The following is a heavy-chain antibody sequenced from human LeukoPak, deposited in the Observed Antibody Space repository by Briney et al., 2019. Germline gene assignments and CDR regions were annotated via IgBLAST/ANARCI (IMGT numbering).Heavy chain of an antibody. CDR2: IVAYGDRT. V-gene: IGHV3-23*01. CDR1: GFTSDNYG. Sequence: PGGSLRLSCAASGFTSDNYGLSWVRQAPGRGLDWVSAIVAYGDRTHYADSAKGRFTISRDNSKNTLFLQMSSLRAEDTAVYYCAKGSGSGWYGWFAPWGQGTLVTVSS. J-gene: IGHJ5*02. D-gene: IGHD6-19*01. CDR3: AKGSGSGWYGWFAP.